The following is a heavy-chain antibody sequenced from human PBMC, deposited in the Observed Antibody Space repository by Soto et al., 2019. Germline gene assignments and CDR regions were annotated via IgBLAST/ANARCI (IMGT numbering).Heavy chain of an antibody. J-gene: IGHJ6*02. CDR3: ARADDYGDYPGGYYYYGMDV. CDR2: IIPIFGTA. Sequence: GASVKVSCKASGGTFSSYAISWVRQAPGQGLEWMGGIIPIFGTANYAQKFQGGVTITADKSTSTAYMELSSLRSEDTAVYYCARADDYGDYPGGYYYYGMDVWGQGTTVTVSS. D-gene: IGHD4-17*01. V-gene: IGHV1-69*06. CDR1: GGTFSSYA.